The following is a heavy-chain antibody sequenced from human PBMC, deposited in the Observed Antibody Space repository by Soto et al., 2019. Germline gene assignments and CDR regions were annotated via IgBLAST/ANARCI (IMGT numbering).Heavy chain of an antibody. D-gene: IGHD3-3*01. CDR3: AREIFGVIISGGRDAFDI. J-gene: IGHJ3*02. V-gene: IGHV1-69*01. CDR2: IIPIFGKA. Sequence: QVQLVQSGAEVKKPWSSVKVSCKASGGTFSTDDISWVRQAPGQWLEWMGGIIPIFGKAKYAQKFQGRVTITADESTSTAYMELSSLRSEDTAVYYCAREIFGVIISGGRDAFDIWGQGTMVTVSS. CDR1: GGTFSTDD.